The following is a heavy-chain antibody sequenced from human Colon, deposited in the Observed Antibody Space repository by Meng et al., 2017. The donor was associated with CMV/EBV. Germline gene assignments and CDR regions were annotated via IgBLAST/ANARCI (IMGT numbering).Heavy chain of an antibody. V-gene: IGHV4-4*02. D-gene: IGHD5-18*01. CDR3: AKIPLGYSLSPLVGLDP. CDR2: IYHSGTT. J-gene: IGHJ5*02. CDR1: GVSISSDNW. Sequence: QVQLHESSPGLVKPSGTRSLICSVSGVSISSDNWWTWVRQPPGKGLEWIGEIYHSGTTNYNPSLKSRVTISVDKSKNQVSLNLSSVTAADTAVYFCAKIPLGYSLSPLVGLDPWGQGTLVTVSS.